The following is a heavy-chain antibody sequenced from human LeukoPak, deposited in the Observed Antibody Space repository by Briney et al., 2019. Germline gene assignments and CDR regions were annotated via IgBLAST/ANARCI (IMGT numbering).Heavy chain of an antibody. CDR3: ASTYCGGDCFLSWYYFDY. CDR1: GYTFTSYA. V-gene: IGHV1-3*01. D-gene: IGHD2-21*02. Sequence: ASVKVSCKASGYTFTSYAMHWVRQAPGQRLEWMGWINAGNGNTKYSQKFQGRVTFTRDTSASTAYMELSRLRFEDTAVYYCASTYCGGDCFLSWYYFDYWGQGTLVTVSS. CDR2: INAGNGNT. J-gene: IGHJ4*02.